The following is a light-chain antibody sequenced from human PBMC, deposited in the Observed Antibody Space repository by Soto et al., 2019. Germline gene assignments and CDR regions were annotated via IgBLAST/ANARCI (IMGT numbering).Light chain of an antibody. CDR2: DTN. CDR1: TGTVTSDHY. CDR3: FLSYWGARNWV. V-gene: IGLV7-46*01. Sequence: QAVVTQEPSVTVSPGGTVTLTCGSSTGTVTSDHYPYWFQQKPGQAPMTLIYDTNNKHSWTPARFSGSLLGGKAALTLSGAQPEDEAEYYCFLSYWGARNWVFGGGTKLTVL. J-gene: IGLJ3*02.